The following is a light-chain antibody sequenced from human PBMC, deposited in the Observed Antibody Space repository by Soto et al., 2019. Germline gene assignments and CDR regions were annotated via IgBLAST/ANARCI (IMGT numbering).Light chain of an antibody. J-gene: IGKJ5*01. Sequence: EIFLRQSLGTLSLYPGERATLPCRASQSVKSSYLAWYQHKPGQAPRLLIYGTSSRATGIPDRFSGSGSGTDFTLTISRLEPEDFAVYYCQQYGSSITFGQGTRLEI. CDR1: QSVKSSY. CDR2: GTS. V-gene: IGKV3-20*01. CDR3: QQYGSSIT.